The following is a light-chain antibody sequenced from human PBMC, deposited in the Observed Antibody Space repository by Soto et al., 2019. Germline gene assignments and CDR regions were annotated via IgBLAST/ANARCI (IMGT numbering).Light chain of an antibody. CDR2: AAS. J-gene: IGKJ4*01. Sequence: DIPMTQSPSSLSASVGDKVPLTCRASQSISSYLNWYQQKPGQAPNLLIYAASTLQAGVPSRFRGSGSGTDFTLTISSLQPEDFATYFCQQSNSSPPTFGGGTKVDI. CDR1: QSISSY. V-gene: IGKV1-39*01. CDR3: QQSNSSPPT.